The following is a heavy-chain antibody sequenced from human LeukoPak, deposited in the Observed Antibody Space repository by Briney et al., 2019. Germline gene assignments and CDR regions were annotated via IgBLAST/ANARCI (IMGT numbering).Heavy chain of an antibody. V-gene: IGHV3-21*01. CDR2: ISSSSSYI. D-gene: IGHD2-15*01. CDR3: ARPGLYCSGGTCYPFES. J-gene: IGHJ4*02. CDR1: GFTFSSYW. Sequence: GGSLRLSCAASGFTFSSYWMSWVRQAPGKGLEWVSSISSSSSYIYYADPVKGRFTISRDNAKNSMYLQMNSLRVDDTAVYYCARPGLYCSGGTCYPFESWGQGTLVTVSS.